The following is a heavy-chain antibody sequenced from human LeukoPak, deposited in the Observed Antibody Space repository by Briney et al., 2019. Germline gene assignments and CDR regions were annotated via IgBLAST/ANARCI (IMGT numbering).Heavy chain of an antibody. Sequence: GGSLRLSCAASGFTFSSYWMSWVRQAPGKGLEWVANIRKDGSEKYYVDSVKGRFTISRDNAKTSLYLQMNSLRAEDTAVYYCARPRGCGSSRCNNFDYWGQGTLVTVSS. D-gene: IGHD2-2*01. CDR2: IRKDGSEK. CDR3: ARPRGCGSSRCNNFDY. V-gene: IGHV3-7*01. CDR1: GFTFSSYW. J-gene: IGHJ4*02.